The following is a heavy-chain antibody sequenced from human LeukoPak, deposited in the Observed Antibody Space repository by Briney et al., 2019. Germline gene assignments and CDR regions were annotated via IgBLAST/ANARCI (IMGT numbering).Heavy chain of an antibody. V-gene: IGHV4-61*01. CDR3: ARDRYSGYDGFGAFDI. Sequence: NPSETLSLTCTVSGGSISSSSYYWGWIRQPPGKGLEWIGYIYYSGSTNYNPSLKSRVTISVDTSKNQFSLKLSSVTAADTAVYYCARDRYSGYDGFGAFDIWGQGTMVTVSS. CDR2: IYYSGST. J-gene: IGHJ3*02. CDR1: GGSISSSSYY. D-gene: IGHD5-12*01.